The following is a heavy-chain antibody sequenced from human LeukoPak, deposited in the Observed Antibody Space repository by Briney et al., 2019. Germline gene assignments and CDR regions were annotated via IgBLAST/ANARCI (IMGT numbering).Heavy chain of an antibody. J-gene: IGHJ4*02. V-gene: IGHV2-70*11. Sequence: TLSLTCTVSGASISSYYWSWIRQPPGKALEWLARIDWDDDKYYSTSLKTRLTISKDTSKNQVVLTMTNMDPVDTATYYCARSFHSSGWEFDYWGQGTLVTVSS. CDR2: IDWDDDK. CDR1: GASISSYYW. CDR3: ARSFHSSGWEFDY. D-gene: IGHD6-19*01.